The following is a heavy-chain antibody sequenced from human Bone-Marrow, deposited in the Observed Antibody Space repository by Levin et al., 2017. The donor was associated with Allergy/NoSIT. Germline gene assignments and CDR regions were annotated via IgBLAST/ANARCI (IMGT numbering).Heavy chain of an antibody. CDR3: ARNGMSPGEYQLLMLLDY. J-gene: IGHJ4*02. D-gene: IGHD2-2*01. CDR2: INPSGGST. V-gene: IGHV1-46*01. Sequence: GESLKISCKASGYTFTSYYMHWVRQAPGQGLEWMGIINPSGGSTSYAQKFQGRVTMTRDTSTSTVYMELSSLRSEDTAVYYCARNGMSPGEYQLLMLLDYWGQGTLVTVSS. CDR1: GYTFTSYY.